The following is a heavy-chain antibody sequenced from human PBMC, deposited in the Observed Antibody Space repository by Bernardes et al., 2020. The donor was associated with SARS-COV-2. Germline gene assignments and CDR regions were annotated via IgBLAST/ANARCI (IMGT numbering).Heavy chain of an antibody. Sequence: SETLSLTCTVSGGSISSYYWSWIRQPPGKGLEWIGYIYYSGSTNYNPSLKSRVTISVDTSKNQFSLKLSSVTAADTAVYYCARGNPSLLWFGESRVENWFDPWGQGTLVTVSS. V-gene: IGHV4-59*01. CDR3: ARGNPSLLWFGESRVENWFDP. J-gene: IGHJ5*02. CDR1: GGSISSYY. CDR2: IYYSGST. D-gene: IGHD3-10*01.